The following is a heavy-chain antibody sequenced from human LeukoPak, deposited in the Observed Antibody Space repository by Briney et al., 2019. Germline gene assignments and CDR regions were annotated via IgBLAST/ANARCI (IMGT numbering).Heavy chain of an antibody. D-gene: IGHD3-10*01. CDR2: IKTDGSEK. V-gene: IGHV3-7*04. Sequence: GGSLRLSCAASGFTLSNYWMSWVRQAPGKGLEWVANIKTDGSEKHYVDSVKGRFTISRDNAKNSLFLQMNSLRDGDTAVYYCARGYYGSGSYYMGNYWGQGTLVTVSS. CDR3: ARGYYGSGSYYMGNY. J-gene: IGHJ4*02. CDR1: GFTLSNYW.